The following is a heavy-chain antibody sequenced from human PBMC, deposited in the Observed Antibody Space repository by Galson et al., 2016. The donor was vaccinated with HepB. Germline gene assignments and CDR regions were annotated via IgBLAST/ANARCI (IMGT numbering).Heavy chain of an antibody. J-gene: IGHJ5*02. CDR3: VKGDVGIADKNWFDP. CDR2: TYXWSKCLS. CDR1: GDSVSSDSAT. Sequence: CAISGDSVSSDSATWNWIRQSPSRXXEWLXRTYXWSKCLSXYAPSVQSRIIITSDTSKNQFSLHLNSVTPEDSAVYYGVKGDVGIADKNWFDPGGQGTLVTVSS. D-gene: IGHD1-14*01. V-gene: IGHV6-1*01.